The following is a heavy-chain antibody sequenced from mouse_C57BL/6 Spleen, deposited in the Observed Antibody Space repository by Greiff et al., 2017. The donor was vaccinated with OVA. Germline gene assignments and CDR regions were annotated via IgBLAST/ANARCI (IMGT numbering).Heavy chain of an antibody. J-gene: IGHJ3*01. CDR1: GYSITSGYY. CDR2: ISYDGSN. D-gene: IGHD2-1*01. V-gene: IGHV3-6*01. Sequence: VQLKQSGPGLVKPSQSLSLTCSVTGYSITSGYYWNWIRQFPGNKLEWMGYISYDGSNNYNPSLKNRISITRDTSKNQFFLKLNSVTTEDTATYYCARDYGNYGFAYWGQGTLVTVSA. CDR3: ARDYGNYGFAY.